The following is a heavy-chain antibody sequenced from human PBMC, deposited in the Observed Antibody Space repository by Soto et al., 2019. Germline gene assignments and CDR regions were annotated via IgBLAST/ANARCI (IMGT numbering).Heavy chain of an antibody. V-gene: IGHV3-23*01. Sequence: GGSLRLSCAASGFTFASHAMSWVRQAPGKGLEWVSGISANGGRANYADSVKGRFSLSRDNSKNTMFLHMDSLTAEDTAIYYCASWVIALGGTGYFRHWGQGTLVTVSS. CDR1: GFTFASHA. CDR2: ISANGGRA. D-gene: IGHD6-19*01. CDR3: ASWVIALGGTGYFRH. J-gene: IGHJ1*01.